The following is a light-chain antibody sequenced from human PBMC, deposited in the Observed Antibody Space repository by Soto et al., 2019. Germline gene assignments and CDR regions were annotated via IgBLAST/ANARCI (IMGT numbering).Light chain of an antibody. J-gene: IGKJ2*01. CDR3: QKYNSAPHT. CDR2: AAS. V-gene: IGKV1-27*01. Sequence: DIQMTQSPSSLSASVGDRVTITCRASQGMSNYLAWYQQKPGKVPKLLIYAASTLQSGVPSRFSGSGSGTDFTLTTTSLQPEDVATYYCQKYNSAPHTFGQGTKLEIK. CDR1: QGMSNY.